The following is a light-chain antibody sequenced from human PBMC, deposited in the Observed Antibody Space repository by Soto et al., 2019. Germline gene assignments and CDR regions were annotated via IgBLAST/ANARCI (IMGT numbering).Light chain of an antibody. CDR1: QDISNY. CDR2: DAS. Sequence: DIQMTQSPSSLSASVGDRVTITCQASQDISNYLNWYQQKLGKAPKLLIYDASNLETGVPSRFSGSGSGTDFTYTISSLQPEDIETYYCQQYDNLPLTFGGGTKVDIK. CDR3: QQYDNLPLT. J-gene: IGKJ4*01. V-gene: IGKV1-33*01.